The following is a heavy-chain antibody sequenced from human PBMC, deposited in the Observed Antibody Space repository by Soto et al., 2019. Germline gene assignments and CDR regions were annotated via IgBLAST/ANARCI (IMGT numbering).Heavy chain of an antibody. J-gene: IGHJ4*02. Sequence: SATLSLTCIVSGGSISSYYWSWIRQPPGKGLEWIGYIYYSGSTNYNPSLKSRVTISVDTSKNQFSLKLSSVTAADTAVYYCARGRAYCGGDCYSFDYWGQGTLVT. CDR2: IYYSGST. CDR1: GGSISSYY. D-gene: IGHD2-21*02. V-gene: IGHV4-59*01. CDR3: ARGRAYCGGDCYSFDY.